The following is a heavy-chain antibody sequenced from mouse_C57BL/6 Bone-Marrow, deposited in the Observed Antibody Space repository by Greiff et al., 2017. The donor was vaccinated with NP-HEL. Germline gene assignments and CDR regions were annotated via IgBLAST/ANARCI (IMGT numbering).Heavy chain of an antibody. CDR2: INPSSGYT. D-gene: IGHD1-1*01. J-gene: IGHJ4*01. Sequence: VQLQESGAELAKPGASVKLSCKASGYTFTSYWMHWVKQRPGQGLEWIGYINPSSGYTKYNQKFKDKATLTADKSSSTAYMQLSSLTYEDSAVYYSARWNYESYYAMDYWGQGTSVTVSS. V-gene: IGHV1-7*01. CDR1: GYTFTSYW. CDR3: ARWNYESYYAMDY.